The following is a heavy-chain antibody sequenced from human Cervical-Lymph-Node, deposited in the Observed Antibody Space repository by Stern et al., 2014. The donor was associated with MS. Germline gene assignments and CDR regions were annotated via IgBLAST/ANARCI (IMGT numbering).Heavy chain of an antibody. Sequence: VQLVESGAEVMKPSSSLKVSCPASGGNFSVLAISWVRQAPGQRPEWMGGIIPILETATYAQKFQGRVTITADRSTSRVHMEMTSLRGEDTAVFYCALLSYNSGPESWGQGTLVTVSS. CDR3: ALLSYNSGPES. J-gene: IGHJ5*02. CDR2: IIPILETA. V-gene: IGHV1-69*06. D-gene: IGHD1-1*01. CDR1: GGNFSVLA.